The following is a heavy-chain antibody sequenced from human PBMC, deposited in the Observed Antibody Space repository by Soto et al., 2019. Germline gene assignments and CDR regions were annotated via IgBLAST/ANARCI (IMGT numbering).Heavy chain of an antibody. Sequence: ASETLSLTCTVSGGSVSSHTYYWSWIRQPPGKGLEWIGYIYYSGSTNYNPSLKSRVTISVDTSKNQFSLKLSSVTAADTAVYYCASRPYSGSFTGYYYYGMDVWGQGTTVTVSS. CDR2: IYYSGST. D-gene: IGHD1-26*01. V-gene: IGHV4-61*01. CDR1: GGSVSSHTYY. CDR3: ASRPYSGSFTGYYYYGMDV. J-gene: IGHJ6*02.